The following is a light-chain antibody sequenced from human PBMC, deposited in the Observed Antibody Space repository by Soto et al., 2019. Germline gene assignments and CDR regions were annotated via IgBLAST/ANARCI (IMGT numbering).Light chain of an antibody. Sequence: QSALTQPASVSGSPGQSITISCTGTSSDIGSYNLVSWYQHHPGKAPKLMIYEGSKRPSGVSNRFSGSKSGNTASLTISGLQAEDEADYYCCSYAGSSTFVVFGGGTQPTVL. J-gene: IGLJ2*01. V-gene: IGLV2-23*03. CDR2: EGS. CDR1: SSDIGSYNL. CDR3: CSYAGSSTFVV.